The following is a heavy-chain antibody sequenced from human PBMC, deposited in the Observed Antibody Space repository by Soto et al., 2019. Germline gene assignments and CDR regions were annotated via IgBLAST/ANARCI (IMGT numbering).Heavy chain of an antibody. CDR1: GFTFTSSA. J-gene: IGHJ4*02. D-gene: IGHD3-10*01. CDR2: IVVGSGNT. V-gene: IGHV1-58*01. Sequence: AASVKVSCKASGFTFTSSAVQWVRQARGQRLEWIGWIVVGSGNTNYAQKFQERVTITRDMSTSTAYMELSSLRSEDTAVYYCAAPRKGVIGQLDYWGQGTLVTVSS. CDR3: AAPRKGVIGQLDY.